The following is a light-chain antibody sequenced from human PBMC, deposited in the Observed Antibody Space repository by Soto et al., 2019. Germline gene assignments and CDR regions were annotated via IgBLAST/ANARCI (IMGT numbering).Light chain of an antibody. V-gene: IGKV1-39*01. CDR3: QQSYSTLGT. CDR2: AAS. J-gene: IGKJ1*01. CDR1: QSISNY. Sequence: DIQMTQSPSSLSASVGDRVTITCRASQSISNYLNWYQQKLGKAPKLLIYAASSLQSGVPSRFSGSGSGTDFTLTISILQPEDFATYYCQQSYSTLGTFGQGTKVEI.